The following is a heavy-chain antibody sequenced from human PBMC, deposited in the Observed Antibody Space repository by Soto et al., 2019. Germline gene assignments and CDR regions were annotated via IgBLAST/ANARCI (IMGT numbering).Heavy chain of an antibody. J-gene: IGHJ4*02. Sequence: PSETLSLTCTVSGGSISSSLYYWGWIRQPPGKGLEWIGSIYYSGNTYYSPPLKSRVTISVDRSKNQFSLKLSSVTAADTAVYYCARLSMVRGLIINIDFRDQATLVTLSS. CDR3: ARLSMVRGLIINIDF. V-gene: IGHV4-39*01. CDR1: GGSISSSLYY. D-gene: IGHD3-10*01. CDR2: IYYSGNT.